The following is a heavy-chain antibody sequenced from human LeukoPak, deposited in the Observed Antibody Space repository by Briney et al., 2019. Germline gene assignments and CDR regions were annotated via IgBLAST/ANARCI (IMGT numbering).Heavy chain of an antibody. CDR2: IYYSGST. CDR1: GGSISSYY. J-gene: IGHJ4*02. D-gene: IGHD1-26*01. V-gene: IGHV4-59*01. CDR3: ARGSASLLFDY. Sequence: SETLSLTCTVSGGSISSYYWSWIRQPPGKGLEWIGYIYYSGSTNYNPSLKSRVTISVDTSKNQFSLKLSSVTAADTAVYYCARGSASLLFDYWGQGTLVTVSS.